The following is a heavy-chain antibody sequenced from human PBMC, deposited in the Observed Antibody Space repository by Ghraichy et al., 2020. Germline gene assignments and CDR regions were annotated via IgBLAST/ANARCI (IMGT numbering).Heavy chain of an antibody. CDR3: AKGSGDYVYYGMDV. CDR1: GFTFDYYA. CDR2: ITWNSGGI. D-gene: IGHD4-17*01. V-gene: IGHV3-9*01. J-gene: IGHJ6*02. Sequence: GGSLRLSCAASGFTFDYYAMHWVRQAPGKGLEWVSGITWNSGGIGYADSVKGRFTISRDNAKNSLYLQMNSLRAEDTALYYCAKGSGDYVYYGMDVWGQGTTVTVSS.